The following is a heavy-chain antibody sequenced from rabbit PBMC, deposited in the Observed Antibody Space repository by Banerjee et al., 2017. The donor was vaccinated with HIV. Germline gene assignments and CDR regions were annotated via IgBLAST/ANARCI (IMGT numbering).Heavy chain of an antibody. CDR3: ARDLAGVIGWNFNL. J-gene: IGHJ4*01. V-gene: IGHV1S40*01. CDR2: IDTGDGST. CDR1: GIDFNNNYW. D-gene: IGHD4-1*01. Sequence: QSLEESGGDLVKPGASLTLTCTASGIDFNNNYWICWVRQAPGKGLELIACIDTGDGSTYYATWARGRFTISKTSSTTVTLQMTSLTAADTASYFCARDLAGVIGWNFNLWGQGTLVTVS.